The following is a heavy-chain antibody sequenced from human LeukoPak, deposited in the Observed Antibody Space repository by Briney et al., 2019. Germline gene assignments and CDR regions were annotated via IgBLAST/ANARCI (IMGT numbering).Heavy chain of an antibody. CDR3: ARFGSGWYYFDY. D-gene: IGHD6-19*01. V-gene: IGHV4-34*01. J-gene: IGHJ4*02. CDR1: GGSFSGYY. CDR2: INHSGST. Sequence: SETLSLTCTVYGGSFSGYYWSWIRQPPGKGLEWIGEINHSGSTNYNPSLKSRVTISVDTSKNQFSLKLSSVTAADTAVYYCARFGSGWYYFDYWGQGTLVTVSS.